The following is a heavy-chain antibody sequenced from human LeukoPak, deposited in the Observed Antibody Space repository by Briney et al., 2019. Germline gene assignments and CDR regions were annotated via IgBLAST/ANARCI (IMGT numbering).Heavy chain of an antibody. D-gene: IGHD1-1*01. CDR3: ARVGGTTGVSDY. V-gene: IGHV4-39*07. CDR1: GGSISSSSYY. J-gene: IGHJ4*02. CDR2: IYYSGST. Sequence: SETLSLTCTVSGGSISSSSYYWGWIRQPPGKGLEWIGSIYYSGSTNYNPSLKSRVTMSVDTSKNQFSLKLISVTAADTAVYYCARVGGTTGVSDYWGQGTLVTVSS.